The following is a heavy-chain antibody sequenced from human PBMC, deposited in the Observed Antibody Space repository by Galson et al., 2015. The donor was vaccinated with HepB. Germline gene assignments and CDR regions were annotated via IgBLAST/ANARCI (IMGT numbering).Heavy chain of an antibody. J-gene: IGHJ4*02. Sequence: SLRLSCAASGFTFSSYGMHWVRQAPGKGLEWVAVISYDGSNKYYADSVKGRFTISRDNSKNTLYLQMNSLRAEDTAVYYCASLSAHLDYWGQGTLVTVSS. V-gene: IGHV3-30*03. CDR3: ASLSAHLDY. CDR2: ISYDGSNK. CDR1: GFTFSSYG. D-gene: IGHD6-25*01.